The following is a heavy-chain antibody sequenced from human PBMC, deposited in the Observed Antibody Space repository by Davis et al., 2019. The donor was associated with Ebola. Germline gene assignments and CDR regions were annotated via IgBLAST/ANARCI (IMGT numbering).Heavy chain of an antibody. CDR2: ISSSSSYT. J-gene: IGHJ6*03. CDR1: GFTFSDYY. D-gene: IGHD3-3*01. Sequence: GESLKISCAASGFTFSDYYMSWIRQAPGQGLEWVSYISSSSSYTNYADSVKGRFTISRDNAKNSLYLQMNSLRAEDTAVYYCAREPTIFGVRYYYMDVWGKGTPVTVSS. V-gene: IGHV3-11*06. CDR3: AREPTIFGVRYYYMDV.